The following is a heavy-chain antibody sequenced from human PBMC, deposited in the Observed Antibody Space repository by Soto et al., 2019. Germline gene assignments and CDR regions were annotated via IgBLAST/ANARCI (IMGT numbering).Heavy chain of an antibody. D-gene: IGHD3-10*01. Sequence: QALLVQSGAEVKKPGASVRLSCKSSGYTFTTFWMHWVRQAPGQGLEWMAMIIPTDGSTSYAQKFQGRVTVTRDTSTRPVYMDLIGLIRDNTAVYYCASGGAVGHDSWGKGTLVTLSS. V-gene: IGHV1-46*01. CDR1: GYTFTTFW. J-gene: IGHJ4*02. CDR3: ASGGAVGHDS. CDR2: IIPTDGST.